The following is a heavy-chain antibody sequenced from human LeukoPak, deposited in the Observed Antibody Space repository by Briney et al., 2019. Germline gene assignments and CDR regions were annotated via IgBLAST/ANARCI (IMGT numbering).Heavy chain of an antibody. J-gene: IGHJ4*02. V-gene: IGHV3-23*01. CDR3: AKDWNDYGDYGPAY. CDR1: GFTFSSYA. D-gene: IGHD4-17*01. CDR2: ISGSGGST. Sequence: GGSLRLSCAASGFTFSSYAMSWVRQAPGKGLEWVSAISGSGGSTYYADSVKGRFTISRDNSKNTLYLQMNSLRAEDTAVYYCAKDWNDYGDYGPAYCGQGTLVTVSS.